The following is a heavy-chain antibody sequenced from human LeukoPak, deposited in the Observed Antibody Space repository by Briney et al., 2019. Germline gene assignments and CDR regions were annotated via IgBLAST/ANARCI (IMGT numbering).Heavy chain of an antibody. D-gene: IGHD2-15*01. V-gene: IGHV3-30*04. J-gene: IGHJ5*02. CDR1: GFTFSSYG. Sequence: GGSLRLSCAASGFTFSSYGMHWVRQAPGKGLEWVAVISYDGSNTHYADSVKGRFTISRDNSKNTLYLQMNSLRAADTAVYYCAKQYCSGGSWYSRWFDPWGEGTLVTVPS. CDR3: AKQYCSGGSWYSRWFDP. CDR2: ISYDGSNT.